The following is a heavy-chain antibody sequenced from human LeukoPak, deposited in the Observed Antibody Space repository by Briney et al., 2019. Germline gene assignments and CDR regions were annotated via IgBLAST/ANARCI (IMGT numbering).Heavy chain of an antibody. J-gene: IGHJ4*02. CDR1: GGSISSGDYY. Sequence: SETLSLTCTVSGGSISSGDYYWSWIRQPPGKGLEWIGYIYYSGSTYYNPSLKSRVTISVDTSKNQFSLKLSSVTAADTAVYYCARVGSSWYLGSTGFDHWGQGTLVTVSS. D-gene: IGHD6-13*01. V-gene: IGHV4-30-4*01. CDR3: ARVGSSWYLGSTGFDH. CDR2: IYYSGST.